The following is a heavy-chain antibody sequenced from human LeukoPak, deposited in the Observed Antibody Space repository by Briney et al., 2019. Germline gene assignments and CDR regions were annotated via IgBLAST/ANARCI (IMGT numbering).Heavy chain of an antibody. J-gene: IGHJ4*02. CDR2: IYYSGST. Sequence: PSETLSLTCTVSGGSISSYYWSWIRQPPGKGLEWIGYIYYSGSTNYNPSLKGRVTISVDTSKNQFSLKLSSVTAADTAVYYCARTVPAAHFDYWGQGTLVTVSS. D-gene: IGHD2-2*01. V-gene: IGHV4-59*01. CDR1: GGSISSYY. CDR3: ARTVPAAHFDY.